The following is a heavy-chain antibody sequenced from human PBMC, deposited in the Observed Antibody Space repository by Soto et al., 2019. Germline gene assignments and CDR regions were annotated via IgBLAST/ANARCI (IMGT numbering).Heavy chain of an antibody. J-gene: IGHJ4*02. Sequence: QVQLVQSGAEVKKPWASVKVSCKASGYSFTTYDIHWVRQAAGLGLEWMGWMYPGNNQHVYTQKLRDRVTVSTDTSISTTYMELSSLTSEDTAVYYCTRAPLGIIVAPDFWGQGTLVTVSS. CDR1: GYSFTTYD. CDR3: TRAPLGIIVAPDF. D-gene: IGHD3-22*01. CDR2: MYPGNNQH. V-gene: IGHV1-8*01.